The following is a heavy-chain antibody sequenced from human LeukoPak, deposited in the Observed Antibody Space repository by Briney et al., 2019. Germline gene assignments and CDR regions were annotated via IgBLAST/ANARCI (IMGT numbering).Heavy chain of an antibody. D-gene: IGHD3-10*01. CDR2: ISYDGSNK. CDR1: GFTFSSYA. Sequence: QSGRSLRLSCAGSGFTFSSYAMHWVRQAPGKGLEWVAVISYDGSNKYYADSVKGRFTISRDNSKNTLYLQMNSLRAEDTAVYYCARDRLRDMVRAKLAGAFDIWGQGTMVTVSS. CDR3: ARDRLRDMVRAKLAGAFDI. V-gene: IGHV3-30-3*01. J-gene: IGHJ3*02.